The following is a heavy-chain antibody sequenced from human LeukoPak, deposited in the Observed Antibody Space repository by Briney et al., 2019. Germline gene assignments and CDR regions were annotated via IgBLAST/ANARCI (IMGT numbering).Heavy chain of an antibody. V-gene: IGHV1-69*05. J-gene: IGHJ6*03. D-gene: IGHD1-26*01. CDR3: AREWWELLGGSYYYYYMDV. CDR1: GGTFSSYA. CDR2: IIPIFGTA. Sequence: ASVKVSCKASGGTFSSYAISWVRQAPGQGLEWMGGIIPIFGTANYAQKFQGRVTITTDESTSTAYMGLSSLRSEDTAVYYCAREWWELLGGSYYYYYMDVWGKGTTVTVSS.